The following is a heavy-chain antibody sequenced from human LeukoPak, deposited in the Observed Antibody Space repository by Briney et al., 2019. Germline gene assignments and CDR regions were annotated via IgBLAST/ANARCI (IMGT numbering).Heavy chain of an antibody. Sequence: SVKVSCKASGGTFSSYTISWVRQAPGQGLEWIGRIIPILGIANYAQKFQGRVTITADKSTSTAYMELSSLRSEDTAVCYCAREDYYDRDRPLDYWGQGTLVTVSS. D-gene: IGHD3-22*01. J-gene: IGHJ4*02. CDR3: AREDYYDRDRPLDY. CDR1: GGTFSSYT. CDR2: IIPILGIA. V-gene: IGHV1-69*04.